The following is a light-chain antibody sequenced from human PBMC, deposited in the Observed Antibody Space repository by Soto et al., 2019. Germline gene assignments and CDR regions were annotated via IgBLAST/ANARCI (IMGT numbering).Light chain of an antibody. Sequence: EIMMTQSPATVSVSPGDRAALSCRASPPIARPVAWYQQRPGQPPRLLIYGASTRAPDVPDGFTGSGSGTQFTLTISSLHSEDFATYFCQQYNNWPYTFGQGTTVEI. V-gene: IGKV3D-15*01. CDR1: PPIARP. J-gene: IGKJ2*01. CDR2: GAS. CDR3: QQYNNWPYT.